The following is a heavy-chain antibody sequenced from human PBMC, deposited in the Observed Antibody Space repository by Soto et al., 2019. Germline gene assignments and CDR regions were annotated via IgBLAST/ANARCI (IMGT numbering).Heavy chain of an antibody. V-gene: IGHV3-23*01. J-gene: IGHJ4*02. Sequence: LRLSCAASGFTFSSYAMSWARQAPGKGLEWVSAISGSGGSTYYADSVKGRFTISRDNSKNTLYLQMNSLRAEDTAVYYCAKDRWAAVAGTFDYWGQGTLVTVSS. CDR1: GFTFSSYA. CDR3: AKDRWAAVAGTFDY. CDR2: ISGSGGST. D-gene: IGHD6-19*01.